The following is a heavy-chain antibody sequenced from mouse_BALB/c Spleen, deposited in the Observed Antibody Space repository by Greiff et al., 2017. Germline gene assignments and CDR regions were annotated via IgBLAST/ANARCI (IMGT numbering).Heavy chain of an antibody. CDR3: ARHRYDGFPYAMDY. V-gene: IGHV5-6*03. Sequence: DVMLVESGGGLVKPGGSLKLSCAASGFTFSSYGMSWVRQTPDKRLEWVATISSGGSYTYYPDSVKGRFTISRDNAKNTLYLQMSSLKSEDTAMYYCARHRYDGFPYAMDYWGQGTSVTVSS. CDR1: GFTFSSYG. CDR2: ISSGGSYT. J-gene: IGHJ4*01. D-gene: IGHD2-14*01.